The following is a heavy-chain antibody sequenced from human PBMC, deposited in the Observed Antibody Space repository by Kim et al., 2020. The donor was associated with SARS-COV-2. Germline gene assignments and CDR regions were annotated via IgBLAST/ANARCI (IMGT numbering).Heavy chain of an antibody. CDR2: ISYDGSNK. D-gene: IGHD5-18*01. CDR1: GFTFSSYA. CDR3: ARSGYSYGWGLKTNYYYYGMDV. V-gene: IGHV3-30-3*01. Sequence: GGSLRLSCAASGFTFSSYAMHWVRQAPGKGLEWVAVISYDGSNKYYADSVKGRFTISRDNSKNTLYLQMNSLRAEDTAVYYCARSGYSYGWGLKTNYYYYGMDVWGQGTTVTVSS. J-gene: IGHJ6*02.